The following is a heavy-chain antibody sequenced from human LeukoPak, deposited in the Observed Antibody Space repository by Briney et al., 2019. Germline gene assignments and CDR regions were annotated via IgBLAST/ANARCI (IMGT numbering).Heavy chain of an antibody. D-gene: IGHD3-10*01. V-gene: IGHV3-23*01. CDR3: AKGQISSGNLLRFDY. Sequence: GGSLRLSCAASGFTFSAYGMSWVRQSPRKGLEWVSGVSGADGTTYYADSVKGRFTISRDNSKSTLYLQMNNLRAEDTAVYYCAKGQISSGNLLRFDYWGQGALVTVSS. CDR2: VSGADGTT. CDR1: GFTFSAYG. J-gene: IGHJ4*02.